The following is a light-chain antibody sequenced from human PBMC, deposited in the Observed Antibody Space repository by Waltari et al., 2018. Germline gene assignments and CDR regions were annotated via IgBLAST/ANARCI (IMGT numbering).Light chain of an antibody. CDR2: EVS. CDR3: SSYAGSNNFGV. CDR1: SSDGGGYNY. J-gene: IGLJ3*02. Sequence: QSALTQPPSASGSPGQSVTIPCTGTSSDGGGYNYVSWYQQHPGKAPKLMIYEVSKRPSGVPDRFSGSKSGNTASLTVSGLQAEDEADYYCSSYAGSNNFGVFGGGTKLTVL. V-gene: IGLV2-8*01.